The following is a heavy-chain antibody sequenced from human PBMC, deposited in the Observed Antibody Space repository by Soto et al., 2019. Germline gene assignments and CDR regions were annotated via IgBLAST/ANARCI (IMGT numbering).Heavy chain of an antibody. D-gene: IGHD6-19*01. Sequence: SQTLSLTCAISGDSVSGNSAAWNWIRQSPSRGLEGLGRTYYRSRWYNDYAVSVKSRITVTPDTSKNQFSLKLSSVTAADTAVYYCARYSRRGIAVAGMYRPPGGQNWFDPWGQGTLVTVS. CDR1: GDSVSGNSAA. V-gene: IGHV6-1*01. J-gene: IGHJ5*02. CDR2: TYYRSRWYN. CDR3: ARYSRRGIAVAGMYRPPGGQNWFDP.